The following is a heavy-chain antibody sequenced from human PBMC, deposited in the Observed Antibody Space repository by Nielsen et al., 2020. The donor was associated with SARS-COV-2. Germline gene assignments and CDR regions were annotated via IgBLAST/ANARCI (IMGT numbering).Heavy chain of an antibody. CDR2: ISYVGSNK. Sequence: GESLKISCAASGFTFSTYGMHWVRQAPGKGLEWVAAISYVGSNKYYVDSVKGRFTISRDNSKNTLYLQMSSLREEDTAVYYCAKDWTAIVVVPSGGVDYWGQGTLVTVSS. CDR1: GFTFSTYG. CDR3: AKDWTAIVVVPSGGVDY. V-gene: IGHV3-30*18. J-gene: IGHJ4*02. D-gene: IGHD2-15*01.